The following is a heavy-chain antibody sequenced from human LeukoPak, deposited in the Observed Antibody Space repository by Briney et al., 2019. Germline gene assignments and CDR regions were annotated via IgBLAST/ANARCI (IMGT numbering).Heavy chain of an antibody. CDR3: AIQGGFDY. Sequence: GGSLRLSCAASGFTFSSYSMNWVRQAPGKGLEWVSSISSSSSYIYYADSVKGQFTISRGNAKNSLYLQMNSLRAEDTAVYYCAIQGGFDYWGQGTLVTVSS. CDR1: GFTFSSYS. V-gene: IGHV3-21*01. CDR2: ISSSSSYI. D-gene: IGHD3-16*01. J-gene: IGHJ4*02.